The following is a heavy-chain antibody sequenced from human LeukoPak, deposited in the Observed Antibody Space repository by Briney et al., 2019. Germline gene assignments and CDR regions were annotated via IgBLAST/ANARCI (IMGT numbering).Heavy chain of an antibody. V-gene: IGHV3-23*01. CDR1: GFTFSTHA. CDR2: ISGDVQTT. D-gene: IGHD3-3*01. CDR3: AKDGYYSSANHFARLHFDL. J-gene: IGHJ2*01. Sequence: GSLRLSCEASGFTFSTHAMNWIRQTPGKGLEWLSVISGDVQTTTYASSVKGRFTISRDNSKNTLYLEMNSLRVEDTAIYYCAKDGYYSSANHFARLHFDLWGRGTRVTVSS.